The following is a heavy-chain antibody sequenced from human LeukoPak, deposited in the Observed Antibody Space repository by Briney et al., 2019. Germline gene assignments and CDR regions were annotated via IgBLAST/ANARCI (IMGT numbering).Heavy chain of an antibody. V-gene: IGHV3-23*01. D-gene: IGHD6-19*01. CDR2: ISGSGGSN. Sequence: GGSLRLSCAASGFTFSSFGMSWVRQAPGKGLEWVSSISGSGGSNYYADSVKGRFTISRDNSKNTLYLQMNSLRAEDTAVYYCAKGAPSGWSYFDYWGQGTLVTVSS. CDR3: AKGAPSGWSYFDY. J-gene: IGHJ4*02. CDR1: GFTFSSFG.